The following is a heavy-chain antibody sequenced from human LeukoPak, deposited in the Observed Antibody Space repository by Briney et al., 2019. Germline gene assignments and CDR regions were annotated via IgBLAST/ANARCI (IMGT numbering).Heavy chain of an antibody. V-gene: IGHV1-18*01. D-gene: IGHD3-9*01. CDR1: GYTFTSYG. CDR3: ARDQAATNTQVRFCLD. J-gene: IGHJ4*02. Sequence: ASMKVSCKASGYTFTSYGISWVRQAPGQGLEWMGWISAYNGNTNFAQKLQGRVTMTTDTPTSTAYMDLRSLRSDDTAVYYCARDQAATNTQVRFCLDWGQGTLVTVSS. CDR2: ISAYNGNT.